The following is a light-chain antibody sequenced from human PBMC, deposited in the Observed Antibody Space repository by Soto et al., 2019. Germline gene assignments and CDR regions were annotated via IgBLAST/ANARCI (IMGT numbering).Light chain of an antibody. CDR2: GAS. CDR1: QDISNY. Sequence: DIQMTQSPSSLSASVGDRVTITCQASQDISNYLNWYQQKPGKAPKLLIYGASNLETGVPSRFSGSGSGTDFTFTSSSLQPEDIATYYCQQYDNVLTFGGGTKVEIK. J-gene: IGKJ4*01. CDR3: QQYDNVLT. V-gene: IGKV1-33*01.